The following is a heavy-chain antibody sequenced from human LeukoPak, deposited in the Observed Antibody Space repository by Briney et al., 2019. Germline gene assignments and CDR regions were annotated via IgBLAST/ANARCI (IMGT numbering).Heavy chain of an antibody. CDR2: ISSGSNYI. V-gene: IGHV3-21*01. Sequence: GGSLRLSCAASGFTFSTYNMNWVRQAPGKGLEWVSSISSGSNYIYYADSLKGRFTISRDNAKNSLYLQLNSLRAEDTAVYYCARDPLYCSSTSCYVSSYFDYWGQGTLVTVSS. CDR1: GFTFSTYN. D-gene: IGHD2-2*01. J-gene: IGHJ4*02. CDR3: ARDPLYCSSTSCYVSSYFDY.